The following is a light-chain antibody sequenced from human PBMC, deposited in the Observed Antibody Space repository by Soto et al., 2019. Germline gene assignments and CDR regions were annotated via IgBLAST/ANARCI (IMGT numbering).Light chain of an antibody. Sequence: QSALTQPASVSGSPGQSITISCTGTSSDVGGYDYVSWYQQHPGKAPKLMIYNVRNRPSGVSNRFSGSKAGNTASLTISGLQAEDEAAYYCSSYTSSSTVVFGGGTHLTVL. CDR2: NVR. CDR3: SSYTSSSTVV. V-gene: IGLV2-14*01. CDR1: SSDVGGYDY. J-gene: IGLJ2*01.